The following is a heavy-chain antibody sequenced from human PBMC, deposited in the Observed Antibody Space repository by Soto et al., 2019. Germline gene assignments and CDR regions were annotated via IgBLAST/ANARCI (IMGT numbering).Heavy chain of an antibody. J-gene: IGHJ6*02. V-gene: IGHV3-30*18. Sequence: QVQLVESGGGVVQPGRSLRLSCAASGFTFSSYGMHWVRQAPGKGLEWVAVISYDGSNKYYADSVKGRFTISRDNSKNTLYLQMNSLRAEDTAVYYCAKDYTYYYYYGMDVWGQGTTATVSS. CDR2: ISYDGSNK. CDR1: GFTFSSYG. CDR3: AKDYTYYYYYGMDV.